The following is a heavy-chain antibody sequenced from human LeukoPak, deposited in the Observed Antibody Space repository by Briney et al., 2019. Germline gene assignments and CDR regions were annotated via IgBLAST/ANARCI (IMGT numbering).Heavy chain of an antibody. Sequence: PSETLSLTCTVSGGSINSYYWSWIRQPAGKGLEWIGRIYSSGSTNYNPSLKSRVSMSVDTSKNQFSLKLTSVTATDTAVYYCARGGKATVVTMWGQGILVTVSS. J-gene: IGHJ4*02. D-gene: IGHD4-23*01. CDR3: ARGGKATVVTM. V-gene: IGHV4-4*07. CDR1: GGSINSYY. CDR2: IYSSGST.